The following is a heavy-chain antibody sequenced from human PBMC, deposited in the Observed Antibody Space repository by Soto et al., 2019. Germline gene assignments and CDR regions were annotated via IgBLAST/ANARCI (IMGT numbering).Heavy chain of an antibody. D-gene: IGHD6-19*01. CDR1: GFTFSSHA. CDR2: ISYDGSKK. CDR3: ARDRVVAGIGETDS. J-gene: IGHJ4*02. V-gene: IGHV3-30*04. Sequence: QVQLVESGGGVVQPGRSLRVSCAASGFTFSSHAMHWVRQAPDKGLEWVAVISYDGSKKYYADSVKGRFTISRDNSKSTLYLQMNGLRVEDTAVYYCARDRVVAGIGETDSWGQGTLVTVSS.